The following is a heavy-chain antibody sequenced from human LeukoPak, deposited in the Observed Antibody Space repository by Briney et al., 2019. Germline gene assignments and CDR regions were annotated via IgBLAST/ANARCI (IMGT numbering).Heavy chain of an antibody. CDR3: ARSTVVVAAILAFDI. Sequence: PSETLSLTCAVYGGSFSGYYWSWIRQPPGKGLEWIGEINHSGSTNYNPSLKSRVTISVDTSKNQFSLKLSSVTAADTAVYYCARSTVVVAAILAFDIWGQGTMVTVSS. CDR1: GGSFSGYY. D-gene: IGHD2-15*01. J-gene: IGHJ3*02. V-gene: IGHV4-34*01. CDR2: INHSGST.